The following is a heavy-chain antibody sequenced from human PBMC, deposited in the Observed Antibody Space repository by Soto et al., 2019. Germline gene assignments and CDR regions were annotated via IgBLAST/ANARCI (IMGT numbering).Heavy chain of an antibody. CDR1: GGSISNNIYL. CDR2: MYYSGSA. J-gene: IGHJ4*02. Sequence: SETLSLTCTVAGGSISNNIYLWGWIRQPPGKGLEWIATMYYSGSASYNPSLRSRVTISVDTSKNQFSLRAEDTAAYYCAKSLTAMVQKAVIFDYWGQGTLVTVSS. CDR3: AKSLTAMVQKAVIFDY. D-gene: IGHD5-18*01. V-gene: IGHV4-39*01.